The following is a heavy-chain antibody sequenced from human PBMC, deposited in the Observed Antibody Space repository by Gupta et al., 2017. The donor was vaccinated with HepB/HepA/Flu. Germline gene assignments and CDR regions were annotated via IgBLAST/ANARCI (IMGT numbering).Heavy chain of an antibody. CDR2: IKQDGNEK. V-gene: IGHV3-7*01. CDR3: ARKGGSRLNDAFDI. J-gene: IGHJ3*02. Sequence: EVQLVESGGGLVQPGGSLRLSCAASGFTFNSYWMSWVRQAPGKGLEWVANIKQDGNEKYYVDSVQGRFTISRDNAKNSLYLQMNSLRAEDTAVYHCARKGGSRLNDAFDIWGQGTMVTVSS. D-gene: IGHD1-26*01. CDR1: GFTFNSYW.